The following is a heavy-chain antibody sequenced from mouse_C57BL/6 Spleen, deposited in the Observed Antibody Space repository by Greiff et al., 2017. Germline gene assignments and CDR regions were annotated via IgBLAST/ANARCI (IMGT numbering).Heavy chain of an antibody. CDR1: GYTFTSYC. V-gene: IGHV1-64*01. CDR2: IHPNSGST. J-gene: IGHJ2*01. Sequence: QVQLQQPGAELVKPGASVKLSCTASGYTFTSYCMHWVKQRPGQGLEWIGMIHPNSGSTNYNEKFKSKATLTVDTSSSTPYMQPSSLTSEDSAVYYCARSTAVVASFDYWGQGTTLTVSS. CDR3: ARSTAVVASFDY. D-gene: IGHD1-1*01.